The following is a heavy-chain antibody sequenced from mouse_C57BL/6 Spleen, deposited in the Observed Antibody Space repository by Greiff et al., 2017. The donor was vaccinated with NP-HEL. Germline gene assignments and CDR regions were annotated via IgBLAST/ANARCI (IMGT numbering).Heavy chain of an antibody. CDR1: GFTFSSYA. CDR3: ARGYGSTHFDY. Sequence: EVQGVESGGGLVKPGGERKRGGGDSGFTFSSYAMSWVRQTPEKRLEWVATISDGGSDRDYPDNVKGRFTISRDNAKNNLYLQMSHLKSEDTAMYYCARGYGSTHFDYWGQGTTLTVSS. D-gene: IGHD1-1*01. J-gene: IGHJ2*01. V-gene: IGHV5-4*01. CDR2: ISDGGSDR.